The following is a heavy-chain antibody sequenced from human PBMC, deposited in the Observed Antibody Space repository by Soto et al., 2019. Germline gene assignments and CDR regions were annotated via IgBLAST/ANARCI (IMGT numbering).Heavy chain of an antibody. D-gene: IGHD3-3*01. CDR3: ASDFWSGYSWFDP. Sequence: QVQLVQSGAEVKKPGASVKVSCKASGYTFTSYAMHWVRQAAGQRLEWMGWINAGNGNTKYSQKFQGRVTITRDTSASTAYMELSSLRSEDTAVYYCASDFWSGYSWFDPWGQGTLVTVSS. V-gene: IGHV1-3*01. CDR2: INAGNGNT. CDR1: GYTFTSYA. J-gene: IGHJ5*02.